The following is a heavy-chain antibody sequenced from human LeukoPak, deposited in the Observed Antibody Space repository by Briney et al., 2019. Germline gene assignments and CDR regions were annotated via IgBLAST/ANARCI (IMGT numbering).Heavy chain of an antibody. D-gene: IGHD3-3*01. Sequence: SETLSLTCPVSGGSISSYYWSWLRQPPAKGLEWIGYIYYSGSTNYNPSLKSRVTISVDPSKNQFSLKLSSVTAADTAVYYCARLANFGLSPFDPWGQGTLVTVSS. V-gene: IGHV4-59*01. J-gene: IGHJ5*02. CDR2: IYYSGST. CDR3: ARLANFGLSPFDP. CDR1: GGSISSYY.